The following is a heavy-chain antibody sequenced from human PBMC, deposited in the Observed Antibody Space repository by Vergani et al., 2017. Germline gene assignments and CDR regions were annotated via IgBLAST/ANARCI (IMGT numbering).Heavy chain of an antibody. V-gene: IGHV3-23*01. CDR1: GFTFSSYA. CDR2: ISGSGGST. D-gene: IGHD7-27*01. CDR3: ARVGTEPYDAFDI. Sequence: EVQLLESGGGLVQPGGSLRLSCAASGFTFSSYAMSWVRQAPGKGLEWVSAISGSGGSTYYADSVKGRFTISRDNSKNTLYLQMNSLRAEDTAVYYCARVGTEPYDAFDIWGQGTMVTVSS. J-gene: IGHJ3*02.